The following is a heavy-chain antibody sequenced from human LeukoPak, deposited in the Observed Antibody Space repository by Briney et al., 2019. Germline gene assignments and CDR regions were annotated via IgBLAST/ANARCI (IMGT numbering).Heavy chain of an antibody. J-gene: IGHJ4*02. CDR3: ARDGRGKYYYGSGSDY. CDR1: GFTFSSYE. CDR2: ISSSGFTI. Sequence: GGSLRLSCAASGFTFSSYEMNWVRQAPGKWLEWVSYISSSGFTIYYADSVKGRFTISRDNAKNSLYLQMNSLRAEDTAVYYCARDGRGKYYYGSGSDYWGQGTLVTVSS. V-gene: IGHV3-48*03. D-gene: IGHD3-10*01.